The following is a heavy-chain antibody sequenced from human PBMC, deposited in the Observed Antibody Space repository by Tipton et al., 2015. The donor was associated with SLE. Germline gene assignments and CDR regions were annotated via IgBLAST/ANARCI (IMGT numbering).Heavy chain of an antibody. D-gene: IGHD6-13*01. J-gene: IGHJ6*02. V-gene: IGHV3-64D*06. CDR3: VKVMWDSSSWYRYYYYGMDV. CDR2: ISSNGGST. Sequence: SLRLSCSASGFTFSSYVMHWVRQAPGKGLEYVSAISSNGGSTYYADSVKGRFTISRDNSKNTLYLQMSSLRAEDTAVYYCVKVMWDSSSWYRYYYYGMDVWGQGTTVTVSS. CDR1: GFTFSSYV.